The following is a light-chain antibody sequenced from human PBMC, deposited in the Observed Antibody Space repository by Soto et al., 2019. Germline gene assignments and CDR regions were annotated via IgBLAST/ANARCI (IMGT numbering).Light chain of an antibody. J-gene: IGKJ1*01. Sequence: EIVMTQSPATLSVSPGERATLSCMASQSVSSNLAWYQQKPGQAPRLLIYGASTSATGIPARFSGSGSGTEFTLTISSLQSEDFAVYYCQQYNNWPGTFGQGTKVEIK. V-gene: IGKV3-15*01. CDR2: GAS. CDR1: QSVSSN. CDR3: QQYNNWPGT.